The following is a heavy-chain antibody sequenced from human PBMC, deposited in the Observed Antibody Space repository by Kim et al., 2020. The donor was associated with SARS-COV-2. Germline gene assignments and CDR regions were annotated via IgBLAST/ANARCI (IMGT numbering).Heavy chain of an antibody. J-gene: IGHJ3*02. CDR2: ISSSGSTI. CDR3: ARAVGSSSLLDAFDI. CDR1: GFTFSDYY. V-gene: IGHV3-11*01. Sequence: GGSLRLSCAASGFTFSDYYMSWIRQAPGKGLEWVSYISSSGSTIYYADSVKGRFTISRDNAKNSLYLQMNSLRAEDTAVYYCARAVGSSSLLDAFDIWGQGTMVTVSS. D-gene: IGHD6-13*01.